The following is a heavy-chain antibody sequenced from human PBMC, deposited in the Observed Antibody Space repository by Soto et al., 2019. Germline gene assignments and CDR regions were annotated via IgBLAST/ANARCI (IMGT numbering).Heavy chain of an antibody. V-gene: IGHV2-5*02. CDR3: AHRVGLPGNWNGGYFDF. J-gene: IGHJ4*02. Sequence: QITLKESGPTRVRPTQTLTLTCTFSGFSLSTSGVGVGWIRQSPGKALERLALIYWDDDKRYSPSLKSRLTVTKDTSKNQVVLTMPNMDPVDTATYYCAHRVGLPGNWNGGYFDFWGQGALVTVSS. CDR1: GFSLSTSGVG. D-gene: IGHD1-1*01. CDR2: IYWDDDK.